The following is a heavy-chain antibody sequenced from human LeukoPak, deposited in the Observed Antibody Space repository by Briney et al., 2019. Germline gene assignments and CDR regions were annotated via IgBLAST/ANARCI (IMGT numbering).Heavy chain of an antibody. V-gene: IGHV4-59*08. Sequence: SETLSLTCTVSGGSISSYYWSWIRQPSGKGLEWIGYVYYSGSTNYNPSLKSRVTISVDTSKNQFSLKLSSVTAADTAVYYCARHPGIAAAGYYYYGMDVWGQGTTVTVSS. D-gene: IGHD6-13*01. CDR1: GGSISSYY. CDR3: ARHPGIAAAGYYYYGMDV. CDR2: VYYSGST. J-gene: IGHJ6*02.